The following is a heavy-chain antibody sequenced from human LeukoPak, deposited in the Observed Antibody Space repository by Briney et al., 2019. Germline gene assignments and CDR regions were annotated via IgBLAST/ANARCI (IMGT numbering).Heavy chain of an antibody. CDR1: GYTFTSYG. D-gene: IGHD4-17*01. CDR3: AADGMNYGDFDY. Sequence: ASVKVSCKASGYTFTSYGISWVRQAPGQGLEWMGWISAYNGNTNYAQKLQGRVTMTTDTSTSTAYMELSSLRSEDTAVYYCAADGMNYGDFDYWGQGTLVTVSS. V-gene: IGHV1-18*01. CDR2: ISAYNGNT. J-gene: IGHJ4*02.